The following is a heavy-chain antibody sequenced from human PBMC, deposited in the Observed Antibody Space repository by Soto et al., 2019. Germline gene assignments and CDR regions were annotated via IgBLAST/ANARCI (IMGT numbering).Heavy chain of an antibody. V-gene: IGHV1-69*02. CDR1: GGTFSSYT. D-gene: IGHD5-12*01. CDR2: IIPILGIA. Sequence: QVQLVQSGAEVKKPGSSVKVSCKASGGTFSSYTISWVRQAPGQGLEWMGRIIPILGIANYAQKFQGRVTITADKSTSTAYMELSSLRSEDTAVYYCARGPEWGSGYDSERPWGQGTLVTVSS. CDR3: ARGPEWGSGYDSERP. J-gene: IGHJ4*02.